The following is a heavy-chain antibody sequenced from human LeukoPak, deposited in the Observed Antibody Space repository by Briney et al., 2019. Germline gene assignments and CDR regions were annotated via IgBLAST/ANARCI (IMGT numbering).Heavy chain of an antibody. Sequence: PGGSLRLSCAASGFTFSSYGILWVRQAPGKGLEWVAVISYDGSNKYYADSVKGRFTISRDNSKNTLYLQMSSLRAEDTAVYYCAKDRGNRGRGYSYGYGYWGQGTLVTVSS. CDR1: GFTFSSYG. CDR3: AKDRGNRGRGYSYGYGY. D-gene: IGHD5-18*01. V-gene: IGHV3-30*18. CDR2: ISYDGSNK. J-gene: IGHJ4*02.